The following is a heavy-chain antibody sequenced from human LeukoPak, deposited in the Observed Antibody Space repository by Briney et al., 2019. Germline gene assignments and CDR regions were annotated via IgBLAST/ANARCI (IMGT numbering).Heavy chain of an antibody. CDR1: GGSISSSSYY. D-gene: IGHD3-16*01. Sequence: SETLSLTCTVSGGSISSSSYYWGWVRQPPGKGLEWIGSIYYSGSTYYNPSLKSRVTISVDTSKNQFSLKLSSVTAADPAVYYCARAPGGQIHFDYWGQGTLVTVSS. V-gene: IGHV4-39*07. CDR3: ARAPGGQIHFDY. J-gene: IGHJ4*02. CDR2: IYYSGST.